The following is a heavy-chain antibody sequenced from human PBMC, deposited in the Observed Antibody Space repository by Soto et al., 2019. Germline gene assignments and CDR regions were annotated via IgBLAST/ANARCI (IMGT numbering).Heavy chain of an antibody. J-gene: IGHJ4*02. CDR3: ARDTAPGHRGYYDYVWGSYRYFDY. CDR1: GYTFTSYG. V-gene: IGHV1-18*01. D-gene: IGHD3-16*02. Sequence: ASVKVSCKASGYTFTSYGISWVRQAPGQGLEWMGWISAYNGNTNYAQKLQGRVTMTTDTSTSTAYMELRSLRSDDTAVYYCARDTAPGHRGYYDYVWGSYRYFDYWGQGTLVTVSS. CDR2: ISAYNGNT.